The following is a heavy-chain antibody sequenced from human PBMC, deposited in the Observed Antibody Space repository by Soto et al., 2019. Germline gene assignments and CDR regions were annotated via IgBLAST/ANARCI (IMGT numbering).Heavy chain of an antibody. D-gene: IGHD3-22*01. CDR2: IFHSGIT. V-gene: IGHV4-59*01. J-gene: IGHJ4*02. CDR1: GVSFSNGY. CDR3: ARERYFYDSRGYYRNLDA. Sequence: SETLSLTCTVSGVSFSNGYWTWSRQSPGKGLEWIGYIFHSGITDYNPSLQSRVTISIDTSRNHLSLNLTSVTAADTAVYYCARERYFYDSRGYYRNLDAWGQGTLVIV.